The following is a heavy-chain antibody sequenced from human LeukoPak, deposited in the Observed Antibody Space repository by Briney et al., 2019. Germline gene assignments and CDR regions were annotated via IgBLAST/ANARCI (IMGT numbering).Heavy chain of an antibody. CDR1: GFTVSSNY. CDR3: ARGQPTYYYGSGSYYFDY. D-gene: IGHD3-10*01. V-gene: IGHV3-53*01. Sequence: GGSLRLSCAASGFTVSSNYMSWVRQAPGKGLEWVSVIYSGGSTYYADSVKGRFTISRDNSKNTLYLQMDSLRAEDTAVYYCARGQPTYYYGSGSYYFDYWGQGTLVTVSS. CDR2: IYSGGST. J-gene: IGHJ4*02.